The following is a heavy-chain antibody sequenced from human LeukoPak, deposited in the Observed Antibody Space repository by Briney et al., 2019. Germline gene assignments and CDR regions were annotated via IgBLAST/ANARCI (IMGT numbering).Heavy chain of an antibody. CDR3: AREGRMVSIYYYMDV. CDR1: GYTFTSYY. V-gene: IGHV1-46*01. CDR2: TNPSGGST. J-gene: IGHJ6*03. D-gene: IGHD2/OR15-2a*01. Sequence: ASVKVSCKASGYTFTSYYMHWVRQAPGQGLDWMGITNPSGGSTSYAQKFQGRVTMTRDTSTSTVYMELSSLRSEDTAVYYCAREGRMVSIYYYMDVWGKGTTVTVSS.